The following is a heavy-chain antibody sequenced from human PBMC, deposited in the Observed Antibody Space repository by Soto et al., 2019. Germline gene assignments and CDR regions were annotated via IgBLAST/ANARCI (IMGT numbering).Heavy chain of an antibody. D-gene: IGHD3-16*01. CDR2: ISYDGSNK. CDR1: GFTFSSYG. V-gene: IGHV3-30*18. Sequence: QVQLVESGGGVVQPGRSLRLSCAASGFTFSSYGMHWVRQAPGKGLEWVAVISYDGSNKYYADSVKGRFTISRDNSKNTLYLQMNILRAEDTAVYYCAKDGGGHYDIWGQGTLVTVSS. J-gene: IGHJ4*02. CDR3: AKDGGGHYDI.